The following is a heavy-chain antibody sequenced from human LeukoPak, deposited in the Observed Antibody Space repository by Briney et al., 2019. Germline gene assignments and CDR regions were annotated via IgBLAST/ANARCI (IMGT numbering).Heavy chain of an antibody. J-gene: IGHJ2*01. CDR1: GGSISSGGYS. Sequence: NSSETLSLTCAVSGGSISSGGYSWSWIRQPPGKGLEWIGYIYHSGSTYYNPSLKSRVTISVDRSKNQFSLKLSSVTAADTAVYYCASRSRATRPADLWGRGTLVTVSS. CDR3: ASRSRATRPADL. D-gene: IGHD2-2*01. CDR2: IYHSGST. V-gene: IGHV4-30-2*01.